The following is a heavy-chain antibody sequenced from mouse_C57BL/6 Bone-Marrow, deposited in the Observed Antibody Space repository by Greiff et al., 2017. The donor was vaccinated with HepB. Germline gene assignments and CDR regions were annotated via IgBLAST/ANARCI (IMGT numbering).Heavy chain of an antibody. J-gene: IGHJ4*01. Sequence: VQRVESGPALVKPGASVKIPCKASGYTFTDYNMDWVQQSHGKSLEWIGDINPNNGGTIYNQKLKGKATLTVDNSSSTAYMELRSLTSADTAVYYCARGGQGAMDYWGQGTSVTVSS. CDR2: INPNNGGT. CDR3: ARGGQGAMDY. CDR1: GYTFTDYN. V-gene: IGHV1-18*01.